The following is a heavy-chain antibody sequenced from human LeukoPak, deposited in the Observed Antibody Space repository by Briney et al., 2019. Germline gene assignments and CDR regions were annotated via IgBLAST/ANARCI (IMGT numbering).Heavy chain of an antibody. D-gene: IGHD2-2*01. J-gene: IGHJ4*02. CDR2: ISSSSSYI. V-gene: IGHV3-21*04. CDR3: AKSFRSTSLDY. CDR1: GFTYSNYA. Sequence: GGSLRLSCAASGFTYSNYAMNWVRQAPGKGLEWVSSISSSSSYIYYADSVKGRFTISRDNAKNSLYLQMNSLRAGDTAVYYCAKSFRSTSLDYWGQGTLVTVSS.